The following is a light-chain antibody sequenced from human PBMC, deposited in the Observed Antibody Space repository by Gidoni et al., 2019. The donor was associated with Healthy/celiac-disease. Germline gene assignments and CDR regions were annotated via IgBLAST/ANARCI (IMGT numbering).Light chain of an antibody. Sequence: QSALTQPASVPGSPGQSITISCTGTSRDVGGYNYVSWYQQHPGNAPKLMIYEVSKRPSGVSNLFSGSKSGNTASLTISGLQAEDEADYYCSSDTSSSPVVFGGGTKLTVL. V-gene: IGLV2-14*01. J-gene: IGLJ2*01. CDR3: SSDTSSSPVV. CDR1: SRDVGGYNY. CDR2: EVS.